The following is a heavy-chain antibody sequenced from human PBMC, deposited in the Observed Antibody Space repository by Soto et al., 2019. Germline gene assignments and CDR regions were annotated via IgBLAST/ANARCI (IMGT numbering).Heavy chain of an antibody. V-gene: IGHV4-39*01. J-gene: IGHJ4*02. CDR1: GGSISSGSYY. CDR3: ARHSPDYYGSGNPFYFDY. CDR2: IYYSGST. D-gene: IGHD3-10*01. Sequence: PSETLSLTCTVSGGSISSGSYYWGWIRQPPGKGLEWIGSIYYSGSTYYNPSLKSRVTISVDTSKNQFSLKLSSVTAADTAVYYCARHSPDYYGSGNPFYFDYWGQGTLVTVSS.